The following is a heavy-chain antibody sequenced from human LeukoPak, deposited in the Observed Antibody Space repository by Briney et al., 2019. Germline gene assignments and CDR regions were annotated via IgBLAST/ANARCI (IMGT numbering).Heavy chain of an antibody. D-gene: IGHD3-22*01. CDR1: GGTFSSYA. CDR2: IIPIFGTA. Sequence: ASVTVSCKASGGTFSSYAISWVRQAPGQGLGWMGGIIPIFGTANYAQKFQGRVTITADESTSTAYMELSSLRSEDTAVYYCARHDYYDSSGQINWYFDLWGRGTLVTVSS. V-gene: IGHV1-69*13. CDR3: ARHDYYDSSGQINWYFDL. J-gene: IGHJ2*01.